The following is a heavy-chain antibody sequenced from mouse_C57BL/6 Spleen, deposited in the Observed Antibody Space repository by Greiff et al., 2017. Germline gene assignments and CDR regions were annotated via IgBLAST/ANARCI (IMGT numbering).Heavy chain of an antibody. CDR3: ARKGPGYYGSSYGGYFDY. V-gene: IGHV1-59*01. J-gene: IGHJ2*01. Sequence: QVQLQQPGAELVRPGTSVQLSCKASGYTFTSYWMPWVKQRPGQGLAWIGVIDPSDSYTNYNQKFKGKATLTVNTSSSTADMQLSSLTSEDTAVYYCARKGPGYYGSSYGGYFDYWGQGTTLTVSS. D-gene: IGHD1-1*01. CDR2: IDPSDSYT. CDR1: GYTFTSYW.